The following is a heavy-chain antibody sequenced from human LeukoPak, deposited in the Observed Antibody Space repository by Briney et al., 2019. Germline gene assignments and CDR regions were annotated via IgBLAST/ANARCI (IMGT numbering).Heavy chain of an antibody. CDR2: INHSGST. D-gene: IGHD2-15*01. J-gene: IGHJ4*02. CDR3: AKLGYCSGGSCYAPDY. V-gene: IGHV4-34*01. Sequence: SETLSLTCAVYGGSFSGYYWSWIRQPPGKGLEWIGEINHSGSTNYNPSLKSRVTISVDTSKNQFSLKLSSVTAADTVVYYCAKLGYCSGGSCYAPDYWGQGTLVTVSS. CDR1: GGSFSGYY.